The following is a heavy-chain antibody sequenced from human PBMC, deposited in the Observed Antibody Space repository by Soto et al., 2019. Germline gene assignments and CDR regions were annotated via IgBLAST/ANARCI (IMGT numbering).Heavy chain of an antibody. Sequence: QVQLVQSGAEVKKPGSSVKVSCKASGGTFSSYAINWVRQAPGQGLEWMGGIIPIFGTANYAEKFQGRVTITADKSTKRAYMELSSLRSEISAVFYGGSSSGWYGRFGWFAARGQGPLVPVSS. J-gene: IGHJ5*02. D-gene: IGHD6-19*01. CDR1: GGTFSSYA. V-gene: IGHV1-69*06. CDR3: GSSSGWYGRFGWFAA. CDR2: IIPIFGTA.